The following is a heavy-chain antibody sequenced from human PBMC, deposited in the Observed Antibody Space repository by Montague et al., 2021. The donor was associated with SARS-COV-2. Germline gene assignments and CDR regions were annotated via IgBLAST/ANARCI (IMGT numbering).Heavy chain of an antibody. D-gene: IGHD2/OR15-2a*01. CDR2: FTGGNT. CDR3: AKAEESGNYLSVGLDS. Sequence: SLRLSCAASGFTFSIYAMSWVRQAPGKGPQWVSTFTGGNTSYADSVKGRFTISRDNYKNTLYLQMNSLGAEDTAIYYCAKAEESGNYLSVGLDSWGPGTLVTVSS. V-gene: IGHV3-23*01. CDR1: GFTFSIYA. J-gene: IGHJ4*02.